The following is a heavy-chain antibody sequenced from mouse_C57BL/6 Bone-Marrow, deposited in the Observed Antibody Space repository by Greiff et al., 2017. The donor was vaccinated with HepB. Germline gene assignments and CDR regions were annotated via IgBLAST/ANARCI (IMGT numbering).Heavy chain of an antibody. J-gene: IGHJ2*01. CDR3: ARKRADSSGFYFDY. CDR1: GYTFTTYP. V-gene: IGHV1-47*01. D-gene: IGHD3-2*02. Sequence: QVQLKESGAELVKPGASVKMSCKASGYTFTTYPIEWMKQNHGKSLEWIGNFHPYNDDTKYNDKFKGKATLTVEKSSSTVYLELSRLTSDDSAVYYCARKRADSSGFYFDYWGQGTTLTVSS. CDR2: FHPYNDDT.